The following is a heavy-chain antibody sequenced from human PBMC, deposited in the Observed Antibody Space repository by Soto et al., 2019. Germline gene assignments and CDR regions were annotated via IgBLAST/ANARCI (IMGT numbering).Heavy chain of an antibody. D-gene: IGHD2-2*01. CDR3: ARSQGSSTSLEIYYYYYYGMDV. CDR1: GGTFGSYA. J-gene: IGHJ6*04. CDR2: IISIPGTA. V-gene: IGHV1-69*01. Sequence: QVQLVQSGAEVKKPGSSVKVSCKASGGTFGSYAISWVRQAPGQGLEWMGGIISIPGTANYAQKFKGRVTIAADEYKSTAYMELSSLRSEDTAVYYCARSQGSSTSLEIYYYYYYGMDVWGKGTTVTVSS.